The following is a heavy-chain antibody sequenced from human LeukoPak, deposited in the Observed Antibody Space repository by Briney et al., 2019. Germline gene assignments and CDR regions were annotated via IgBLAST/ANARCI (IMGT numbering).Heavy chain of an antibody. J-gene: IGHJ4*02. CDR2: MSNSGSTI. CDR1: VFTFSDYY. Sequence: GGSLRLSCAASVFTFSDYYMSWIRQAPGKGLEGVSYMSNSGSTIYYADSVKGRFTISRHNAKNSLYLQMNSLRAEDTAVYYCAKGLPATLLDYWGQGTLVTVSS. V-gene: IGHV3-11*01. CDR3: AKGLPATLLDY. D-gene: IGHD2-2*01.